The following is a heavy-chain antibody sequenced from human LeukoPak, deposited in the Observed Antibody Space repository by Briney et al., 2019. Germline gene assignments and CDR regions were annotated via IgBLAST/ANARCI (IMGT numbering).Heavy chain of an antibody. V-gene: IGHV1-69*13. CDR1: GGTFSSYA. D-gene: IGHD3-22*01. CDR3: ARRPESSGYYFQH. Sequence: ASVKVSCKATGGTFSSYAISWVRQAPGQGLEWMGGIIPIFGTANYAQKFQGRVTITADESTSTAYMELSSLRSEDTAVYYCARRPESSGYYFQHWGQGTLVTVSS. J-gene: IGHJ1*01. CDR2: IIPIFGTA.